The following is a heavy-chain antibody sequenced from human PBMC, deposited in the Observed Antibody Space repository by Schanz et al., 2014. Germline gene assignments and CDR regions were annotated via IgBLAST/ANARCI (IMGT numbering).Heavy chain of an antibody. J-gene: IGHJ6*02. CDR1: GGTFTSYA. V-gene: IGHV1-69*04. CDR2: IIPIVDIT. CDR3: ATIGVNDYWRFGLDL. Sequence: QVQLVQSGAEVRKPGSSVRVSCKASGGTFTSYAFSWVRQAPGQGLGWMGRIIPIVDITNYAQKFLGRVTITADKSTNTAYMELKSLRSADTAVYYCATIGVNDYWRFGLDLWGQGTTVTVSS. D-gene: IGHD3-16*01.